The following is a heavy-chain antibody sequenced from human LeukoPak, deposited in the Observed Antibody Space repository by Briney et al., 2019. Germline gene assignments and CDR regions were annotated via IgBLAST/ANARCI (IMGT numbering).Heavy chain of an antibody. CDR1: GFTFSGYS. D-gene: IGHD6-13*01. J-gene: IGHJ4*02. Sequence: PGGSLRLSCAASGFTFSGYSMNWVRQAPGKGLEWVSYISRDSSVIYYADSVKGRFTISRDNAKNSLYLQTNSLRAEDTAVFYCARVRAAAEGTTFDYWGQGTLVTVSS. V-gene: IGHV3-48*01. CDR3: ARVRAAAEGTTFDY. CDR2: ISRDSSVI.